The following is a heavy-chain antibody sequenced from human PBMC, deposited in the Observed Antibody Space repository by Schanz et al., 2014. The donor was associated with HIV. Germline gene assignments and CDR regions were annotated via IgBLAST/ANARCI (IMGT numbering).Heavy chain of an antibody. J-gene: IGHJ4*02. CDR2: INHVRST. Sequence: QVHLQQWGAGLLKPSEILHLTCAVYGGSFNGHYWTWIRQPPGKGLEWIAEINHVRSTNYNPSLKSPLLTPVDPAKTQFSLPSNSVPAADTATNYCARGRNPSTPSPLDSWGQGTLVIVSS. CDR3: ARGRNPSTPSPLDS. V-gene: IGHV4-34*02. D-gene: IGHD2-15*01. CDR1: GGSFNGHY.